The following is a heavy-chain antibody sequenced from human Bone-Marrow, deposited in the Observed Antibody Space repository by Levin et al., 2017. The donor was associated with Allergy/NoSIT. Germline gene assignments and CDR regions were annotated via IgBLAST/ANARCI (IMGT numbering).Heavy chain of an antibody. CDR3: ARGQDYGDYSLSFRYYFDY. CDR1: GFTFSSYW. J-gene: IGHJ4*02. V-gene: IGHV3-7*01. D-gene: IGHD4-17*01. CDR2: IKQDGSEK. Sequence: GGSLRLSCAASGFTFSSYWMSWVRQAPGKGLEWVANIKQDGSEKYYVDSVKGRFTISRDNAKNSLYLQMNSLRAEDTAVYYCARGQDYGDYSLSFRYYFDYWGQGTLVTVSS.